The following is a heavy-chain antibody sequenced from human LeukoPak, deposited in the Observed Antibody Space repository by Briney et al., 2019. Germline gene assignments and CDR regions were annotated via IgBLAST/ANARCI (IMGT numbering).Heavy chain of an antibody. V-gene: IGHV1-46*01. J-gene: IGHJ4*02. CDR2: INPSGGST. CDR3: ARRYCSSTSCYLADY. Sequence: ASVKVSCKASGYTFTSYYMHWVRQAPGQGLEWMGIINPSGGSTSYAQKFQGRVTMTRDTSTSTVYMELSSLRSEDTAVYYCARRYCSSTSCYLADYWGQGTLVTISS. D-gene: IGHD2-2*01. CDR1: GYTFTSYY.